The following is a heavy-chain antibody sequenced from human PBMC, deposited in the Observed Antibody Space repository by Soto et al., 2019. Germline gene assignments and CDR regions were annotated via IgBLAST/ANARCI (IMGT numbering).Heavy chain of an antibody. D-gene: IGHD3-3*01. J-gene: IGHJ4*02. Sequence: GASVKVSGKASGGTFSSYAISWVRQAPGQGLEWMGGIIPIFGTANYAQKFQGRVTITADESTSKAYMELSSLRSEDTAVYYCARAHTYYDFWSGYLDYWGQGTLVTVSS. CDR1: GGTFSSYA. CDR2: IIPIFGTA. CDR3: ARAHTYYDFWSGYLDY. V-gene: IGHV1-69*13.